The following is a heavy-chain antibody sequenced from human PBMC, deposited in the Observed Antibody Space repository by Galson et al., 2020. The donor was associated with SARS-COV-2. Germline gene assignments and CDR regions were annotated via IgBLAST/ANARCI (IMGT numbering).Heavy chain of an antibody. J-gene: IGHJ4*02. V-gene: IGHV4-34*01. CDR3: ARGLDGTGRFDGWDY. D-gene: IGHD2-8*02. CDR1: GGSFSGYF. CDR2: VNHSGST. Sequence: SETLSLTCAVYGGSFSGYFWSWIRQPPGKGLEWIGEVNHSGSTNYNPSLKSRVTISVDTSKNQFSLKLSSVTAADTAVYYCARGLDGTGRFDGWDYWGQGTLVTVSS.